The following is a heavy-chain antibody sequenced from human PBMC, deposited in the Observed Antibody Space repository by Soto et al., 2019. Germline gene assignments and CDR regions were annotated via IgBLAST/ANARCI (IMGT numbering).Heavy chain of an antibody. V-gene: IGHV1-46*01. CDR1: GYDFTTHH. CDR2: IITSDGVT. CDR3: ARAHQRDRSIMDV. D-gene: IGHD6-25*01. Sequence: QVHLVQSGAEVKTPGASLKVSCKASGYDFTTHHIHWVQQAPGQGLEWMGIIITSDGVTRFAQEFQGRVTLTRAMSSTTVDMEITSLRSEDPAVYYCARAHQRDRSIMDVWGQGTTVTVAS. J-gene: IGHJ6*02.